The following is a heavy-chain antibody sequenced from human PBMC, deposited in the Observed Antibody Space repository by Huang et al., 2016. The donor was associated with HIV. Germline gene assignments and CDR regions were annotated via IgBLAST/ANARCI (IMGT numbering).Heavy chain of an antibody. CDR3: AREGQTWYGKPIAAFEI. J-gene: IGHJ3*02. D-gene: IGHD1-1*01. CDR2: IVPICAVT. V-gene: IGHV1-69*10. CDR1: GGSFNSLA. Sequence: VQLVQSGAEVRRPGSSVRVSCKAAGGSFNSLAFNWVRQAPGQGLEDMGGIVPICAVTNYAERFQNRLTISADKSTNTVYMELRSLRSEDTGVFYCAREGQTWYGKPIAAFEIWGQGTTVIVSS.